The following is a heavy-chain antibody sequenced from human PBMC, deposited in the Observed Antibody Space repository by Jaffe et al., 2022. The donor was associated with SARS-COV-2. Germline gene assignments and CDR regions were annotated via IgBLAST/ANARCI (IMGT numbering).Heavy chain of an antibody. D-gene: IGHD3-22*01. J-gene: IGHJ4*02. Sequence: QVQLQESGPGLVKPSETLSLTCTVSGGSISSYYWSWIRQPPGKGLEWIGYIYYSGSTNYNPSLKSRVTISVDTSKNQFSLKLSSVTAADTAVYYCARAHPDSSGYYGVANFDYWGQGTLVTVSS. CDR3: ARAHPDSSGYYGVANFDY. CDR1: GGSISSYY. CDR2: IYYSGST. V-gene: IGHV4-59*01.